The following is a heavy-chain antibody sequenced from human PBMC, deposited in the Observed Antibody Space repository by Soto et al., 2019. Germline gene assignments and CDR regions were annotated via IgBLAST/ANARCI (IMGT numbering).Heavy chain of an antibody. V-gene: IGHV3-53*01. J-gene: IGHJ4*02. CDR3: ARDRGGSGWEPYPFDY. D-gene: IGHD1-26*01. CDR2: IYSGGST. Sequence: EVQLVESGGGLIQPGGSLRLSCAASGFTVSSNYMSWVRQAPGKGLEWVSVIYSGGSTYYADSVKGRFTISRDNSKNTLYLQMNSLRAEDTAVYYCARDRGGSGWEPYPFDYWGQGTLVTVSS. CDR1: GFTVSSNY.